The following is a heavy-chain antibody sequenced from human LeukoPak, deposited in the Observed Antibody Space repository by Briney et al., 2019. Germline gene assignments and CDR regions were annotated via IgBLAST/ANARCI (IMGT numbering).Heavy chain of an antibody. CDR2: ISYDGRNK. CDR3: VKDGDDSGWNYFDY. CDR1: GFPFSNHG. V-gene: IGHV3-30*18. D-gene: IGHD6-19*01. Sequence: GGSLRLSCAASGFPFSNHGMHWVRQAPGKGLEWVAVISYDGRNKYYADSVKGRFTISRDNSQNTLSLQMSSLRAEDTAVYYCVKDGDDSGWNYFDYWGQGTLVTVSS. J-gene: IGHJ4*02.